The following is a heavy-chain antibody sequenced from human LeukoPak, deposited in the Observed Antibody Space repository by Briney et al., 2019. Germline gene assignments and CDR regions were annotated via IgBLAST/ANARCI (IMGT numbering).Heavy chain of an antibody. Sequence: ASVKVSCKASGYTFTSYYMHWVRQAPGQGLEWMGIINPSGGSTSYTQKFQGRVTMTRDTSTTTVYMELSSLRSQDTAVYYCAKKETTVTTFFENWGQGTLVTVSS. D-gene: IGHD4-17*01. V-gene: IGHV1-46*01. CDR3: AKKETTVTTFFEN. CDR2: INPSGGST. J-gene: IGHJ4*02. CDR1: GYTFTSYY.